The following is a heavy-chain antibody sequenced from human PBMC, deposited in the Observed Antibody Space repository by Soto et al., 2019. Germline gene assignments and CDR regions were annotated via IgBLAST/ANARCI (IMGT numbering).Heavy chain of an antibody. J-gene: IGHJ4*02. Sequence: SVKVSCKASGGTFSSYAISWVRQAPGQGLEWMGGIIPIFGTANYAQKFQGRVTITADESTSTAYMELSSLRSEDTAVYYCASIQTTVTTFDYWGQGTLVTVSS. CDR1: GGTFSSYA. CDR3: ASIQTTVTTFDY. D-gene: IGHD4-17*01. CDR2: IIPIFGTA. V-gene: IGHV1-69*13.